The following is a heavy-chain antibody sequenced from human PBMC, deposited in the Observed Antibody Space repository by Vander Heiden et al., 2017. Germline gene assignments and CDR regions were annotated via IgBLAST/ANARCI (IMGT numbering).Heavy chain of an antibody. Sequence: QVQLQESGPGLVKPSETRSLTCTVSGGSLSSYYWSWIRQPPGKGLEWIGYIYYSGSTNYNPSLKRRVTISVDTSKNQFSLKLSSVTAADTAVYYCARDSKIIGLSRVYYYYGMDVWGQGTTVTVSS. J-gene: IGHJ6*02. CDR1: GGSLSSYY. CDR3: ARDSKIIGLSRVYYYYGMDV. D-gene: IGHD2-2*01. CDR2: IYYSGST. V-gene: IGHV4-59*01.